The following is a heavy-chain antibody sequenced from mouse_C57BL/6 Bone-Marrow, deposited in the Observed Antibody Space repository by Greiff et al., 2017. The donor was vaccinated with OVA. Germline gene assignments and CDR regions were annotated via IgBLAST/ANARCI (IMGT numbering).Heavy chain of an antibody. CDR2: IDPETGGT. D-gene: IGHD1-1*01. J-gene: IGHJ2*01. V-gene: IGHV1-15*01. CDR3: ARSGYYGSSPYYFDD. CDR1: GYTFTDYE. Sequence: QVQLQQSGAELVRPGASVTLSCKASGYTFTDYEMHWVKQTPVHGLEWIGAIDPETGGTAYNQKFKGKAILTADKSSSTAYMELRSLTYEDSAVYYCARSGYYGSSPYYFDDWGQGTTLTVSS.